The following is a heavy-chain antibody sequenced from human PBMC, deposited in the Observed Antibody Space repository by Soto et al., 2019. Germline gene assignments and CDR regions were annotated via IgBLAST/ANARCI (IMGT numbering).Heavy chain of an antibody. CDR3: ARGDCVGGTCYSLAGSFYYYMDV. J-gene: IGHJ6*03. V-gene: IGHV3-74*02. CDR1: GFTFSNYW. Sequence: EVQLVESGGGLVQPGGSLRLSCAASGFTFSNYWMYWVRQAPGKGLEWVSRINSDGSVSSYADSVKGRLTISRDNVKNTPYLQMDSLRDEDTAVYYCARGDCVGGTCYSLAGSFYYYMDVWGKGTTVTVFS. CDR2: INSDGSVS. D-gene: IGHD2-15*01.